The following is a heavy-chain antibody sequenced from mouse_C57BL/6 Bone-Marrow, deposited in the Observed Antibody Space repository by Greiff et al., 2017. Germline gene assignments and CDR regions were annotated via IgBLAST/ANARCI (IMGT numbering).Heavy chain of an antibody. CDR1: GYTFTSYW. J-gene: IGHJ4*01. V-gene: IGHV1-64*01. Sequence: QVQLQQPGAELVKPGASVKLSCKASGYTFTSYWMHWVKQRPGQGLEWIGMIHPNSGSTNYNEKFKSKATLTVDKSSSTAYMQLSSLTSEDSAVYYCARYRAYYSNYECAMDYWGQGTSVTVSS. CDR2: IHPNSGST. CDR3: ARYRAYYSNYECAMDY. D-gene: IGHD2-5*01.